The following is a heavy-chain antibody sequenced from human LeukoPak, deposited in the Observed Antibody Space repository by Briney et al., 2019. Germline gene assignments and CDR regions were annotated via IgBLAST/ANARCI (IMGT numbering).Heavy chain of an antibody. CDR3: ARSGLGAFDI. D-gene: IGHD1-1*01. CDR1: GGSISSYY. V-gene: IGHV4-59*08. Sequence: PSETLSLTCTVSGGSISSYYWSWIRQPPGKGLEWIGYIYYSGSTYYNPSLKSRVTISVDTSKNQFSLKLSSVTAADTAVYYCARSGLGAFDIWGQGTMVTVSS. CDR2: IYYSGST. J-gene: IGHJ3*02.